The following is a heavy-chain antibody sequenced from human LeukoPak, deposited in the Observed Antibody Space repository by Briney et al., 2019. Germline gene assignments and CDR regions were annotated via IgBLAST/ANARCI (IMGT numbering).Heavy chain of an antibody. Sequence: PGGSLRLSCAASGFTFSSYAMNWVRQTPGKGLEWVSAIRGSGGSTYYADSVKGRFTISRDNSKNTVYLQMNSLRAEDTAVYYCAKYRLIWLPAPVFDNWGQGTLVTVSS. CDR2: IRGSGGST. J-gene: IGHJ4*02. V-gene: IGHV3-23*01. CDR1: GFTFSSYA. D-gene: IGHD5-24*01. CDR3: AKYRLIWLPAPVFDN.